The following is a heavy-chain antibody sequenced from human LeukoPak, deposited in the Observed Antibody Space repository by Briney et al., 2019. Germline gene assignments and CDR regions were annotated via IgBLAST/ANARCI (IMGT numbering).Heavy chain of an antibody. V-gene: IGHV5-51*01. CDR3: ARHGQVSPRLYSSSWYFDY. Sequence: GESLQISCKGSGYSFTSYWIAWVRQMPGKGLEWMGIIYPGDSYTTYSPSFQGQVTISADKSISTAYLQWSSLKASDTAMYHCARHGQVSPRLYSSSWYFDYWGQGTLVTVSS. CDR1: GYSFTSYW. J-gene: IGHJ4*02. D-gene: IGHD6-13*01. CDR2: IYPGDSYT.